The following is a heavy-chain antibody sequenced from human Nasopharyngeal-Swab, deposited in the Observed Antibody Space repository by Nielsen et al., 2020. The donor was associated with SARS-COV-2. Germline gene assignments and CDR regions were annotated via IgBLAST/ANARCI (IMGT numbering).Heavy chain of an antibody. J-gene: IGHJ4*02. Sequence: WIRQPPGKGLEWVSYISSSSSYTNCADSVKGRFTISRDNAKNSLYLQMNSLRAEDTAVYYCARYPYCSGGSCYSIDYWGQGTLVTVSS. V-gene: IGHV3-11*06. D-gene: IGHD2-15*01. CDR2: ISSSSSYT. CDR3: ARYPYCSGGSCYSIDY.